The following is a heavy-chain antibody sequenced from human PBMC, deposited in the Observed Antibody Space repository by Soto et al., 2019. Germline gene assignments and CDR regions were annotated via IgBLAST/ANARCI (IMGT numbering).Heavy chain of an antibody. Sequence: GGSLRLSCAASGLIVSDHYINWVRQAPGKGLEWVSVMHSGGSTYYADSVKGRFTISRDNSKNTIYLQRNSLRVEDRAVYHGVRDLWGTMSDAFDIWGQETMVTGSS. CDR2: MHSGGST. J-gene: IGHJ3*02. CDR3: VRDLWGTMSDAFDI. V-gene: IGHV3-53*01. D-gene: IGHD3-3*01. CDR1: GLIVSDHY.